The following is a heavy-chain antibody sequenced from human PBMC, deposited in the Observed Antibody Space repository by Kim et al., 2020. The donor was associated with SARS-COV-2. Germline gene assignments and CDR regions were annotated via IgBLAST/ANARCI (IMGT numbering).Heavy chain of an antibody. D-gene: IGHD6-19*01. CDR3: AGRSGDLDY. J-gene: IGHJ4*02. CDR1: RFTFSSFT. V-gene: IGHV3-30*04. Sequence: GGSLRLSCAASRFTFSSFTMHWVRQAPGKGLEWVALMSSDGSDRFYADSVKGRFTISRDNSKNTLYLQMNSLRVEDTALYYCAGRSGDLDYWGQGTLVTVSS. CDR2: MSSDGSDR.